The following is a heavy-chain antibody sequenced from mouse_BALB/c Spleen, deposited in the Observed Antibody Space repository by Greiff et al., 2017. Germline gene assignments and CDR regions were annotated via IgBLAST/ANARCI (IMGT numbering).Heavy chain of an antibody. CDR1: GFSLTSYG. J-gene: IGHJ1*01. CDR3: AREGYGNSYWYFEV. D-gene: IGHD2-1*01. V-gene: IGHV2-9*02. Sequence: VQLQESGPGLVAPSQSLSITCTVSGFSLTSYGVHWVRQPPGKGLEWLGVIWAGGSTNYNSALMSRLSISKDNSKSQVFLKMNSLQTDDTAMYSCAREGYGNSYWYFEVWGAGTTGTVSS. CDR2: IWAGGST.